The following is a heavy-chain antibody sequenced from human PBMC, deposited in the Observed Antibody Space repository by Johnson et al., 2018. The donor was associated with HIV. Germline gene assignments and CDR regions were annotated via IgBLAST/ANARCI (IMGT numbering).Heavy chain of an antibody. Sequence: MQLVESGGGLVQPGGSLRLSCAASGFIVSRNYINWVRQAPGKGLEWVSVIYSGGSTYYADSVKGRFTISRDNSKNTLYLQLNSLRAEDTAVYYCASSNVVGYSNYPDAFDIWGQGTMVTVSS. J-gene: IGHJ3*02. CDR1: GFIVSRNY. CDR3: ASSNVVGYSNYPDAFDI. V-gene: IGHV3-66*01. D-gene: IGHD6-13*01. CDR2: IYSGGST.